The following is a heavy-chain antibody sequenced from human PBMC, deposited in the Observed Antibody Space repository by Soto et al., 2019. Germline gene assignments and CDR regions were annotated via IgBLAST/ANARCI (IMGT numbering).Heavy chain of an antibody. CDR2: INHSGST. CDR1: GGSFSGYY. Sequence: QVQLQQWGAGLLKPSETLSLTCAVYGGSFSGYYWSWIRQPPGKGLEWIGEINHSGSTNYNPSLKSRVTISVDTSKNQFSLKLSSVTAADTAVYYCARVHTMVRGGKMRSYTPAYWSQGTLVTVSS. D-gene: IGHD3-10*01. CDR3: ARVHTMVRGGKMRSYTPAY. J-gene: IGHJ4*02. V-gene: IGHV4-34*01.